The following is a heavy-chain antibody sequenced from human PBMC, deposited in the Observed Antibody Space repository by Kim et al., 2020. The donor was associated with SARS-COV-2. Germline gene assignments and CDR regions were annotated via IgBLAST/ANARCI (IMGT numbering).Heavy chain of an antibody. Sequence: NYAQKFQGRVTMTRDTSISTAYMELSRLRSEDTAVYYCARVRDSSGPKFDYWGQGTLVTVSS. V-gene: IGHV1-2*02. CDR3: ARVRDSSGPKFDY. J-gene: IGHJ4*02. D-gene: IGHD3-22*01.